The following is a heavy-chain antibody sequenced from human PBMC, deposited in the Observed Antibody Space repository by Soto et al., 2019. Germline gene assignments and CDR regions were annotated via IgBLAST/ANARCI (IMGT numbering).Heavy chain of an antibody. Sequence: SETLSLTCTVSGGSISSDDYYWGWIRQPPGKGLEWIAYIDDSGNTYYNPSIKSRLTISTDTSKNQFSVNLSSVTAADTAVYYCARVGGYGSSSFFDYWSPGTLVTVSS. J-gene: IGHJ4*02. D-gene: IGHD6-6*01. CDR2: IDDSGNT. CDR1: GGSISSDDYY. CDR3: ARVGGYGSSSFFDY. V-gene: IGHV4-30-4*01.